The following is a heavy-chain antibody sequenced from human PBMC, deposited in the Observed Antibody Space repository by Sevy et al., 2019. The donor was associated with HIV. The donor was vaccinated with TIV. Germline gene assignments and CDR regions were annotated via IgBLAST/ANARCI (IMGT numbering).Heavy chain of an antibody. CDR2: INSDGSST. J-gene: IGHJ6*03. V-gene: IGHV3-74*01. CDR1: GFTFSSYW. D-gene: IGHD4-4*01. Sequence: GGSLRLSCAASGFTFSSYWMHWVRQAPGKGLVWVSRINSDGSSTSYADSVKGRFTISRDNAKNTLYKQMNSLRAEDTDVYYSARGGTTVGTGYYYYYMDVWGKGTTVTVSS. CDR3: ARGGTTVGTGYYYYYMDV.